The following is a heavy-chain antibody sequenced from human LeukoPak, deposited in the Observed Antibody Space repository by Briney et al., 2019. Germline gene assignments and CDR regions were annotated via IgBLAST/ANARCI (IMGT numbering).Heavy chain of an antibody. CDR2: ISGSGGNT. D-gene: IGHD3-16*01. Sequence: PGGSPRLSCAASGFTFSSYGMNWVRQAPGKGLEWVSAISGSGGNTYYADSVKGRFTISRDNAKNSLYLQMNSLRAEDTAVYYCASEDYDYVWGSRPLDYWGQGTLVTVSS. CDR3: ASEDYDYVWGSRPLDY. CDR1: GFTFSSYG. J-gene: IGHJ4*02. V-gene: IGHV3-21*01.